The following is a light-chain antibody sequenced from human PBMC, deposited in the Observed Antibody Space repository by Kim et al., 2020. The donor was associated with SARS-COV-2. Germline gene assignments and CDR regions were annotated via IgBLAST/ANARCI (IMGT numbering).Light chain of an antibody. CDR3: QDHNSWPLT. J-gene: IGKJ4*01. V-gene: IGKV3-11*01. CDR1: RDVNNY. Sequence: FSPEETTPLSWSARRDVNNYLACYQQNPDPAPSLLNDDASSAATGIPTMFSGGWSATGFTLTISSLYPEFFAYYYWQDHNSWPLTFGGGTKVDIK. CDR2: DAS.